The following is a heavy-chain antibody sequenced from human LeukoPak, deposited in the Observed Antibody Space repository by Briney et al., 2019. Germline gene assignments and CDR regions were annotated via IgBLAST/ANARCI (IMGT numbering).Heavy chain of an antibody. D-gene: IGHD3-22*01. CDR3: ARPRYYDSSGYYFDS. CDR2: ISSSNNFR. Sequence: GGSLRLSCAASGFTFSEYYMSWIRQAPGKGLEWVSYISSSNNFRNYADSVKGRFTISRDNAKNSLYLQMNSLRAEDTAVYYCARPRYYDSSGYYFDSWGQGTMVTVSS. J-gene: IGHJ3*02. V-gene: IGHV3-11*03. CDR1: GFTFSEYY.